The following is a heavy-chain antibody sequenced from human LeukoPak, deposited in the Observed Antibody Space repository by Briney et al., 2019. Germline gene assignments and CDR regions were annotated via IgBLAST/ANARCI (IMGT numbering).Heavy chain of an antibody. V-gene: IGHV6-1*01. D-gene: IGHD4-11*01. CDR2: TYYRSKWYN. CDR3: ARDSRVSNSLPLDN. Sequence: KPSQTPSLTCAISGDSVSSNSIAWNWIRQSPSRGLEWLGRTYYRSKWYNDYAISVKSRITINPDTSKNQLSLQLNSVSPEDTAVYYCARDSRVSNSLPLDNWGQGTLVTVSS. CDR1: GDSVSSNSIA. J-gene: IGHJ4*02.